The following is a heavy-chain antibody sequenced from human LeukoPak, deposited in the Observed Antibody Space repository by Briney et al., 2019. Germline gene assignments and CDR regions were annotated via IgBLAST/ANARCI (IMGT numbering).Heavy chain of an antibody. CDR3: ANHVVVTGPFDY. D-gene: IGHD2-21*02. CDR2: ISGSDDST. V-gene: IGHV3-23*01. Sequence: GGSLRLSCAASGFTFSTFAMSWVRQAPAKGLEWVSSISGSDDSTYYADSVKGRFTISRDNSKNTLYLQMNSLRVEDTAVYYCANHVVVTGPFDYWGQGTLVTVSS. CDR1: GFTFSTFA. J-gene: IGHJ4*02.